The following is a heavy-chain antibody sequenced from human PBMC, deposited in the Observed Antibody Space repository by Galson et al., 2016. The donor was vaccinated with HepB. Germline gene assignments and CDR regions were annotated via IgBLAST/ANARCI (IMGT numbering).Heavy chain of an antibody. D-gene: IGHD5-12*01. CDR3: AKDLGWLQDSYYYYGMDV. Sequence: SLRLSCAASGFTFSTYIMHWVRQAPGKGLEWVALIAYDGSNKYYADSVKGRFTISRDNSKNTLYLQMNSLRAEDTAVYYCAKDLGWLQDSYYYYGMDVWGQGTTVTVSS. J-gene: IGHJ6*02. V-gene: IGHV3-30*18. CDR1: GFTFSTYI. CDR2: IAYDGSNK.